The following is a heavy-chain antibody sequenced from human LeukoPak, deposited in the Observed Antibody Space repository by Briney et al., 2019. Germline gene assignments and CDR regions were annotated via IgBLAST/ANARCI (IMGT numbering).Heavy chain of an antibody. D-gene: IGHD6-13*01. CDR2: IKSETDGGTT. CDR1: GFTFSSAW. Sequence: GGSLRLSCAASGFTFSSAWMNWVRKAPGKGLEWVGRIKSETDGGTTDYAAPVKGTFTISRDDSENTLYLQMNSLKTEDTAVYYCTRRSSAAGRQYFDYWGQGTLVTVSS. CDR3: TRRSSAAGRQYFDY. V-gene: IGHV3-15*07. J-gene: IGHJ4*02.